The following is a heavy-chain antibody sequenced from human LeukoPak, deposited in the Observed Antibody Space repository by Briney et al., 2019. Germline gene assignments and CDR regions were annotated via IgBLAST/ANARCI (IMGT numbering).Heavy chain of an antibody. V-gene: IGHV4-59*08. Sequence: PPETLSLTCTVSGGSISSYYWSWIRQPPGKGLEWIGYIYYSGSTNYNPSLKSRVTISVDTSKNQFSLKLSSVTAADTAVYYCARHASPGDGSGSYYKGPLYYYGMDVWGQGTTVTVSS. J-gene: IGHJ6*02. D-gene: IGHD3-10*01. CDR1: GGSISSYY. CDR3: ARHASPGDGSGSYYKGPLYYYGMDV. CDR2: IYYSGST.